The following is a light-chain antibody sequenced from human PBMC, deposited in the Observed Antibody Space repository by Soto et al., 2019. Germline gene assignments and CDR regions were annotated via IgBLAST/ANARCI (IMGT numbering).Light chain of an antibody. V-gene: IGLV2-8*01. J-gene: IGLJ1*01. Sequence: QSALTQPASVSGSLGQSVTISCTGTSSDVGAYNYVSWYQQHPGKAPKLMIYEVTRRPSGVPDRFSGSKSGNTASLNVSGLQAEDEADYYCCSYADNTDYVFGTGTKV. CDR1: SSDVGAYNY. CDR3: CSYADNTDYV. CDR2: EVT.